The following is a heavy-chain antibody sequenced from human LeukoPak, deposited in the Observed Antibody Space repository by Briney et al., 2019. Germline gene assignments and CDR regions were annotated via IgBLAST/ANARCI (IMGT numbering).Heavy chain of an antibody. Sequence: GSLRLSCAASGITFSSYALHWFRQAPGKGLEWVASLRYDGSNEYYADSVKGRFTICRDNSKNTLHLQMNNLRAEDMAVYYCAKEYSSGWYYFDYWGQGTLVTVSS. D-gene: IGHD6-19*01. V-gene: IGHV3-30*02. J-gene: IGHJ4*02. CDR2: LRYDGSNE. CDR3: AKEYSSGWYYFDY. CDR1: GITFSSYA.